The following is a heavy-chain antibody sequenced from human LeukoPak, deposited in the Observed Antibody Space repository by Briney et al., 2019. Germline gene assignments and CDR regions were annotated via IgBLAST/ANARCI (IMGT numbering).Heavy chain of an antibody. CDR1: GFTFSSYC. D-gene: IGHD2-2*01. V-gene: IGHV3-7*01. CDR3: ARPFEGRYCSSTIFPVGFEA. Sequence: PGGSLRLSCAASGFTFSSYCMSWVRQAPGKGLEWVANIKQDGSEKYYVDSVKGRFTISRDNAKNSLYLQMNSRRAEDTAVYYCARPFEGRYCSSTIFPVGFEACGPGALVTVSS. CDR2: IKQDGSEK. J-gene: IGHJ5*02.